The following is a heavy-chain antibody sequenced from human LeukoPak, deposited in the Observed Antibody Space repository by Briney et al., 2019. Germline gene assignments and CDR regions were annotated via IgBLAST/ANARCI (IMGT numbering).Heavy chain of an antibody. CDR3: ARVPGRGDGGYYYYYMDV. CDR2: ISSSSRYI. J-gene: IGHJ6*03. Sequence: GGSLRLSCAASGFTFSSYSMNWVRQAPGKGLEWVSSISSSSRYISYADSVKGRLTISRDNAKNSLYLQMNRLRAEDTAVYYCARVPGRGDGGYYYYYMDVWGKGTTVTVSS. CDR1: GFTFSSYS. D-gene: IGHD1-14*01. V-gene: IGHV3-21*01.